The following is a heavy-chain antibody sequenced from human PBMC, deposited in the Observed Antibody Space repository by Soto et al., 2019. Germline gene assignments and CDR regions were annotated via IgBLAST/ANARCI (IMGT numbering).Heavy chain of an antibody. CDR3: ANYYYDSSGPHY. CDR2: IYHSGST. Sequence: SETLSLTCAVSGYSISSGYYWGWIRQPPGKGLEWIGSIYHSGSTYYNPSLKSRVTISVDTSKNQFSLKLSSVTAADTAVYYCANYYYDSSGPHYWGQGTLVTVSS. CDR1: GYSISSGYY. D-gene: IGHD3-22*01. J-gene: IGHJ4*02. V-gene: IGHV4-38-2*01.